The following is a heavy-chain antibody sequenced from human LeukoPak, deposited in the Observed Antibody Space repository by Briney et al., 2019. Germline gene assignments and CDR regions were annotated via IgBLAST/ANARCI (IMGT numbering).Heavy chain of an antibody. CDR2: IKEDGTEK. V-gene: IGHV3-7*01. J-gene: IGHJ4*02. D-gene: IGHD4-17*01. CDR3: AKLWYGDYFDY. Sequence: GGSLRLSCAASGFTFSSYWMSWVRQAPGKGLEWVANIKEDGTEKYYVDSVKGRFTISRDNAKNSLYLQMNSLRAEDTAVYYCAKLWYGDYFDYWGQGTLVTVSS. CDR1: GFTFSSYW.